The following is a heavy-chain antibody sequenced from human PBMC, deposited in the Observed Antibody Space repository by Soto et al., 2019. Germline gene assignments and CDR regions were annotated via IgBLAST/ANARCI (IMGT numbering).Heavy chain of an antibody. V-gene: IGHV1-18*01. Sequence: ASVKVSCKASGGTLSDYAFSWVRQAPGQGLEWMGWISAYNGNTNYAQKIQGRVTMTTDTSTSTAYMELRSLRSDDTAVYYCARDGYYDSSGYRSDFDYWGQG. CDR1: GGTLSDYA. D-gene: IGHD3-22*01. J-gene: IGHJ4*02. CDR2: ISAYNGNT. CDR3: ARDGYYDSSGYRSDFDY.